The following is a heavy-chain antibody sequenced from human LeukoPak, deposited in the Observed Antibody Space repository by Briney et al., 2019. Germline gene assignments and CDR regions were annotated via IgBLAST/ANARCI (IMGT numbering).Heavy chain of an antibody. J-gene: IGHJ1*01. Sequence: PGGSLKLSCAASGFTFSSYSMNWLRQAPGKGLEWGSSISSSSSYIYYADSVKGRFTISRDNATNSLYLQMNSLSAEDTAVYYCARDLDIVGATSYEYFQHWGQGTLVTVSS. CDR1: GFTFSSYS. V-gene: IGHV3-21*01. CDR2: ISSSSSYI. D-gene: IGHD1-26*01. CDR3: ARDLDIVGATSYEYFQH.